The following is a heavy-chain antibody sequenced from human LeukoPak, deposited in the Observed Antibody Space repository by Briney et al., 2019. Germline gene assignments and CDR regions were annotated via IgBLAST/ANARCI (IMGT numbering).Heavy chain of an antibody. J-gene: IGHJ6*02. D-gene: IGHD1-7*01. CDR2: ISAYNGNT. Sequence: ASVKVSCKASGYTFTSYGISWVRQAPGQGLEWMGWISAYNGNTNYAQKLQGRVTMTTDTSTSTAYMELRSLRSDDTAVYYCAREGLGTTPPDYYYGMDVWGQGTTVTVSS. CDR3: AREGLGTTPPDYYYGMDV. CDR1: GYTFTSYG. V-gene: IGHV1-18*01.